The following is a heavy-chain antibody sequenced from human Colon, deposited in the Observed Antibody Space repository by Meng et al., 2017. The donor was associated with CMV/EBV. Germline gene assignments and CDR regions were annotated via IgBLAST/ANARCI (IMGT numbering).Heavy chain of an antibody. CDR2: ISSHGYTI. J-gene: IGHJ4*02. D-gene: IGHD6-19*01. CDR3: GRDSGSSGWYTNF. V-gene: IGHV3-11*01. CDR1: GFTFSDYY. Sequence: GGSLRLSCAASGFTFSDYYMSWIRQSSGKGLEWVASISSHGYTINYADSVKGRFTISRDDAKNSLYLQVNNLRDEDTAVYYCGRDSGSSGWYTNFWGQGTLVTVSS.